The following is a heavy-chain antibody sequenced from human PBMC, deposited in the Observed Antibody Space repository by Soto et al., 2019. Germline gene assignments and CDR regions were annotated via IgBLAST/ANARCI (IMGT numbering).Heavy chain of an antibody. CDR3: TTSHHSSWYPIWYYYVMDV. CDR2: IYSGGST. V-gene: IGHV3-53*01. J-gene: IGHJ6*02. D-gene: IGHD6-13*01. Sequence: GGSLRLSCAASGFTVSSNYMSWVRQAPGKGLEWVSVIYSGGSTYYADSVKGRFTISRDNSKNTLYLQMNSLRAEDTAVYYCTTSHHSSWYPIWYYYVMDVWRQGATVTVSS. CDR1: GFTVSSNY.